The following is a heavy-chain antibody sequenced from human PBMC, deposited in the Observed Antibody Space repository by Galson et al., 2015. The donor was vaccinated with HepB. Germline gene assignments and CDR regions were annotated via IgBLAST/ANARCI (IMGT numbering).Heavy chain of an antibody. D-gene: IGHD3-22*01. CDR2: IYYSGST. CDR1: GGSISSSSYY. Sequence: SETLSLTCTVSGGSISSSSYYWGWIRQPPGKGLEWIGSIYYSGSTYYNPSLKSRVTISVDTSKNQFSLKLSSVTAADTAVYYCARDLIFDSYYYDSSGYFGNAFDIWGQGTMVTVSS. CDR3: ARDLIFDSYYYDSSGYFGNAFDI. V-gene: IGHV4-39*07. J-gene: IGHJ3*02.